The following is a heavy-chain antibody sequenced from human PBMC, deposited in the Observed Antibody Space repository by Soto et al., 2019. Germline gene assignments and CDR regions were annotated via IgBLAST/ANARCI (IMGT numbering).Heavy chain of an antibody. V-gene: IGHV5-51*01. J-gene: IGHJ6*02. CDR1: GFSFTNYW. CDR2: IYPSDSDT. CDR3: AKCLFLTYYGMDA. D-gene: IGHD2-2*01. Sequence: EVQLVQSGAEVKKPGESLRISCQGFGFSFTNYWLAWVRQMPDKRLEWLGIIYPSDSDTKYIPCFQGPDTISVDKSISPAYLQWSTLKASATAMYYCAKCLFLTYYGMDAWDQATTVTVSS.